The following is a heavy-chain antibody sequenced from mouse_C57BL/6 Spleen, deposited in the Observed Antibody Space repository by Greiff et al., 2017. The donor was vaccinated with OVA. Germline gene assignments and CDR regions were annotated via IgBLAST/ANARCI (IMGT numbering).Heavy chain of an antibody. CDR1: GYTFTSYW. D-gene: IGHD2-3*01. J-gene: IGHJ4*01. CDR2: ICPGSGST. Sequence: VKLQQPGAELVKPGASVKMSCKASGYTFTSYWITWVKQRPGQGLEWIGDICPGSGSTNYNEKFKSKATLTVDTSSSTAYMQLSSLTSEDSAVYYCATWDGYYAMDYWGQGTSVTVSS. CDR3: ATWDGYYAMDY. V-gene: IGHV1-55*01.